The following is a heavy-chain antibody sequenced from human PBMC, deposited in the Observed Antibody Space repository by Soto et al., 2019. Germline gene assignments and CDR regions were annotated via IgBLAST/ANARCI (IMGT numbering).Heavy chain of an antibody. D-gene: IGHD5-12*01. V-gene: IGHV3-21*01. Sequence: GGSLRLSCAASGFTFSSYSMNWVLQAPWKGLEWVSSISSSSSYIYYADSVKGRFTISRDNAKNSLYLQMNSLRAEDTAVYYCARDYSGYLARGWSPPDYWGQGTLVTVSS. CDR2: ISSSSSYI. CDR1: GFTFSSYS. J-gene: IGHJ4*02. CDR3: ARDYSGYLARGWSPPDY.